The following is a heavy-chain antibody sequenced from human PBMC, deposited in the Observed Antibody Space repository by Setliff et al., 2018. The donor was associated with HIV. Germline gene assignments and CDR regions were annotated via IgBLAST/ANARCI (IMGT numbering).Heavy chain of an antibody. Sequence: LRLSCAASGFTFRDYYMSWLRQAPGKGLEWVSYISRDGNTIYYADSVKGRFTISRDNAKNSLYLPLNSLRPEDTAVYHCARDGTRLLAAMDVWGKGTTVTVSS. CDR1: GFTFRDYY. V-gene: IGHV3-11*01. J-gene: IGHJ6*03. CDR3: ARDGTRLLAAMDV. CDR2: ISRDGNTI.